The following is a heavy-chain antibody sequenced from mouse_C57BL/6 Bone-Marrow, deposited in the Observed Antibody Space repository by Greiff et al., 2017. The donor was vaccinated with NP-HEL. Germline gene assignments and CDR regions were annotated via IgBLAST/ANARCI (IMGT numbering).Heavy chain of an antibody. Sequence: EVNLVESGGGLVQSGRSLRLSCATSGFTFSDFYMEWVRQAPGKGLEWIAASRNKANDYTTEYSASVKGRFIVSRDTSQSILYLQMNALRAEDTAIYYCARDSSGYDAMDYWGQGTSVTVSS. D-gene: IGHD3-2*02. CDR3: ARDSSGYDAMDY. CDR2: SRNKANDYTT. J-gene: IGHJ4*01. V-gene: IGHV7-1*01. CDR1: GFTFSDFY.